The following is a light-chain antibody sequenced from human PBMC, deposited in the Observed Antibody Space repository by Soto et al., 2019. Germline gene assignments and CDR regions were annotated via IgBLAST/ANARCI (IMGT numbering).Light chain of an antibody. J-gene: IGKJ1*01. Sequence: EVVLTQSPATLSVSPGEGVTLSCRASQGIGATLAWYQHKPAQTPRLLIYATSARATAVPARLSGSRSGAEFTMTMNCLQCKDFAIYYCQRYNNWPRTVGQGTKVDSK. CDR1: QGIGAT. CDR3: QRYNNWPRT. V-gene: IGKV3-15*01. CDR2: ATS.